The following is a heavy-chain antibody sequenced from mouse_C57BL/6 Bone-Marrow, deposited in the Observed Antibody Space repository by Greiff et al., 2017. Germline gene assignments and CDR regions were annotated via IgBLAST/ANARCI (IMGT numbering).Heavy chain of an antibody. J-gene: IGHJ2*01. CDR2: IDPENGDT. V-gene: IGHV14-4*01. CDR1: GFNIKDDS. Sequence: VQLQQSGAELVRPGASVKLSCTASGFNIKDDSMHWVKQRPEQGLEWIGWIDPENGDTEYASKFQGKATITADTSSNTAYLHLSSLTSEDTAVYYCTVSAFITTVVGGYWGQGTTLTVSS. CDR3: TVSAFITTVVGGY. D-gene: IGHD1-1*01.